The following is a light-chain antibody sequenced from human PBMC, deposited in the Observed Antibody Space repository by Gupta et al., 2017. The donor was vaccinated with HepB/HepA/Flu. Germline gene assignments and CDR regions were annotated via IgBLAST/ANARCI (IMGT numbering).Light chain of an antibody. V-gene: IGKV2-30*01. CDR1: QSLVYSDGNTY. CDR2: KVS. Sequence: DVVMTQSPLSLPVTLGQPASISCRSSQSLVYSDGNTYLNWFQQRTGQSPRRLIYKVSNRDYGVPDIFSGSGSGTDFTLKISRVEAEDVGVYYCMQGTHWARTFGQGTKVEIK. CDR3: MQGTHWART. J-gene: IGKJ1*01.